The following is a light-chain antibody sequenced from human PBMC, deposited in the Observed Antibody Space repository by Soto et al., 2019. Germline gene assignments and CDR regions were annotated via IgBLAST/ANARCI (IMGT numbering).Light chain of an antibody. CDR1: QSISSY. CDR3: QHSYSTPYT. J-gene: IGKJ2*01. V-gene: IGKV1-39*01. CDR2: AAS. Sequence: DIQMTQSASSLSASVGDRVTITCRASQSISSYLNWYQQKPGKAPKHLIYAASSLQSGVPSRFSGSGSGTDFTLTISSLQPEDFATYYCQHSYSTPYTFGQGTKLEIK.